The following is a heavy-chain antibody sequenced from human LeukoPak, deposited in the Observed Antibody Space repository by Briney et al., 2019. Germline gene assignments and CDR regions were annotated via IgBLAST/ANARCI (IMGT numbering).Heavy chain of an antibody. D-gene: IGHD1-26*01. V-gene: IGHV1-8*02. CDR1: GYTFTGYY. CDR2: MNPNSGNT. Sequence: ASVKVSCKASGYTFTGYYMHWVRQAPGQGLEWMGWMNPNSGNTGYAQKFQGRVTMTRNTSISTAYMELSSLRSEDTAVYYCARAVPWELWGQGTLVTVSS. J-gene: IGHJ4*02. CDR3: ARAVPWEL.